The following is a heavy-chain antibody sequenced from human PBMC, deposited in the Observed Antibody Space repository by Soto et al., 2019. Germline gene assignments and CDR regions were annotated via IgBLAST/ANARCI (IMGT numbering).Heavy chain of an antibody. D-gene: IGHD3-22*01. J-gene: IGHJ6*02. CDR2: IYYSGST. V-gene: IGHV4-31*03. Sequence: SETLSLTCTVSGGSISSGGYYWSWIRQHPGKGLEWIGYIYYSGSTYYNPSLKSRVTISVDTSKNQFSLKLSSVTAADTAVYYCARMKMAYDSSGYYYVFRYYYGMDVWGQGTTVTVSS. CDR1: GGSISSGGYY. CDR3: ARMKMAYDSSGYYYVFRYYYGMDV.